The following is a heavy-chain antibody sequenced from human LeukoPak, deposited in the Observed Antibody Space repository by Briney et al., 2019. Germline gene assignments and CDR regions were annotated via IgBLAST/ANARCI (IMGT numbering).Heavy chain of an antibody. Sequence: GGSLRLSCAASGFTFSSYAMSWVRQAPGKGLEWVSAISGSGDITYYADSVKGRFTISRDNSKKALYLQMNSLRAEDTAVYYCVRVSGYRTLSFDYWGQGTLVTVSS. D-gene: IGHD6-25*01. J-gene: IGHJ4*02. CDR2: ISGSGDIT. CDR3: VRVSGYRTLSFDY. V-gene: IGHV3-23*01. CDR1: GFTFSSYA.